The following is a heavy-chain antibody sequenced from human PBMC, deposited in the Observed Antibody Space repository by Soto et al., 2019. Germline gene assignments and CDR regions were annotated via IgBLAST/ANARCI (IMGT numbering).Heavy chain of an antibody. CDR1: GFTFSNYG. V-gene: IGHV3-30*03. D-gene: IGHD5-18*01. CDR3: AIFLREVDLAMIPGAY. CDR2: ISFDGSNK. J-gene: IGHJ4*02. Sequence: QVELVESGGGVVQPGGSLRLSCAASGFTFSNYGLHWVRQAPGKGLEWAAVISFDGSNKYYADSMKGRFTVSRDNSKNTLYLQMTSLRTEDTAMYYCAIFLREVDLAMIPGAYWGQGTLVTVSS.